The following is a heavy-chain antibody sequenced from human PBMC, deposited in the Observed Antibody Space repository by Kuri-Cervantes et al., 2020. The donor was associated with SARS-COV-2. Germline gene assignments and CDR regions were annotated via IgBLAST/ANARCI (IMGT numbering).Heavy chain of an antibody. Sequence: GESLKISCAASGFTFSGHWIHWVRQAPGKGLVWVSRINPDGSYTNNADSVKGRFTLSRDNAKNMLFLQMNSLRAEDTAVYYCARDKSGGDLDYWGQGTLVTSSS. CDR1: GFTFSGHW. CDR3: ARDKSGGDLDY. CDR2: INPDGSYT. D-gene: IGHD4-17*01. J-gene: IGHJ4*02. V-gene: IGHV3-74*01.